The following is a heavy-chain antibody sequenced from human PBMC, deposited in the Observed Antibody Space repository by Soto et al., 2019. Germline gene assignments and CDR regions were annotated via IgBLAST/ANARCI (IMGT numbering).Heavy chain of an antibody. Sequence: SETLSLTCAVYGGSFSGYYWSWIRQPPGKGLEWLGYIYYSGSASYNPSLKSRITVSVDTSKNQFSLKLSSVTAADTAVYYCARERTGDPTFFDYWGQGTLVTVSS. CDR2: IYYSGSA. CDR1: GGSFSGYY. D-gene: IGHD1-1*01. V-gene: IGHV4-59*01. J-gene: IGHJ4*02. CDR3: ARERTGDPTFFDY.